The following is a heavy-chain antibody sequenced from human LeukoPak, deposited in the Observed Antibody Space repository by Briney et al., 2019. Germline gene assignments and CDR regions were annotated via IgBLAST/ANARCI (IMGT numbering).Heavy chain of an antibody. D-gene: IGHD3-10*02. CDR3: AELGITMIGGV. Sequence: GRSLRLSCAAPGFTFSTYTMHWVRQAPGKGLEWVAVISYDGSKKYYADSVKGRFTISRDNSKNTQYLQMNSLRAEDTAVYYCAELGITMIGGVWGKGTTVTISS. V-gene: IGHV3-30*04. CDR1: GFTFSTYT. CDR2: ISYDGSKK. J-gene: IGHJ6*04.